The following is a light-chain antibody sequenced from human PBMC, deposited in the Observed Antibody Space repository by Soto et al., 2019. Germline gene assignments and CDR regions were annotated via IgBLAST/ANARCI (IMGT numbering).Light chain of an antibody. CDR2: VNSDGSH. V-gene: IGLV4-69*01. CDR1: SGHTSYA. CDR3: QTWGTAIHDVV. Sequence: QSVLTQSPSASASLGASVKLTCTLSSGHTSYAIAWHQQQPEKGPRYLMKVNSDGSHSKGDEIPDRFSGSSSGTERHLTISSLQSEDEADYYCQTWGTAIHDVVFGGGTKVTVL. J-gene: IGLJ2*01.